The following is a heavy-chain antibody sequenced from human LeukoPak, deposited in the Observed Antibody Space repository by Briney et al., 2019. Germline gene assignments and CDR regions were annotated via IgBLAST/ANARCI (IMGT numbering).Heavy chain of an antibody. CDR1: GFTFSSYW. D-gene: IGHD3-10*01. CDR2: IKQDGSEK. J-gene: IGHJ6*03. V-gene: IGHV3-7*01. CDR3: ARDGALPGYYYYYYMDV. Sequence: PGGSLRLSCAASGFTFSSYWMSWVRQAPGKGLEWVANIKQDGSEKYYVDSVKGRFTISRDNAKNSLYLQMNSLRAEDTAVYYCARDGALPGYYYYYYMDVWGKGTTVTVSS.